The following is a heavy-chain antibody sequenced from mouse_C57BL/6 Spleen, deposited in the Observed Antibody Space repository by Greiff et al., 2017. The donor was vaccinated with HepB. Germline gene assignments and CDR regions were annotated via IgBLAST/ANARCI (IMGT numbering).Heavy chain of an antibody. CDR3: VRRAYYGSSYVGWYFDV. D-gene: IGHD1-1*01. V-gene: IGHV10-1*01. J-gene: IGHJ1*03. CDR2: IRSKSNNYAT. Sequence: EVMLVESGGGLVQPKGSLKLSCAASGFSFNTYAMNWVRQAPGKGLEWVARIRSKSNNYATYYADSVKDRFTISRDDSESMLYLQMNNLKTEDTAMYYCVRRAYYGSSYVGWYFDVWGTGTTVTVSS. CDR1: GFSFNTYA.